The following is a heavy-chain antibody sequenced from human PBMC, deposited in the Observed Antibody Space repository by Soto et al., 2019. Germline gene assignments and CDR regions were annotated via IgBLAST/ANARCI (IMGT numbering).Heavy chain of an antibody. D-gene: IGHD2-8*02. CDR1: GLTFTKYA. CDR2: ISGSGSAT. Sequence: EVQLLESGGGLVQPGGSLRLSCAVSGLTFTKYAMSWVRQAPGKGLEWVSAISGSGSATHYADSVKGRFTISRDNFKNTVSLQTTCLRVEDTAIYFCAISTGFVTGLLDYWCQGTLVTVSS. J-gene: IGHJ4*02. CDR3: AISTGFVTGLLDY. V-gene: IGHV3-23*01.